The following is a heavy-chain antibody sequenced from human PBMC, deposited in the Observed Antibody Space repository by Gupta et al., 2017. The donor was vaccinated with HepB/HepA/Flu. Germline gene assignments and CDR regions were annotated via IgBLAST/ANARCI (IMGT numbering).Heavy chain of an antibody. D-gene: IGHD1-26*01. V-gene: IGHV3-9*01. Sequence: EVQLVESGGGLVQPGRSLRLSCAASGFTFDDYAMHWVRQAPGKGLEWVSGINGNSGRIADADFGKGRFTISRDNGNNSLYLQMNSLRAEDTAFYYCAKHMSGGTTGWLDSWGQGTLVTVSS. J-gene: IGHJ5*01. CDR2: INGNSGRI. CDR3: AKHMSGGTTGWLDS. CDR1: GFTFDDYA.